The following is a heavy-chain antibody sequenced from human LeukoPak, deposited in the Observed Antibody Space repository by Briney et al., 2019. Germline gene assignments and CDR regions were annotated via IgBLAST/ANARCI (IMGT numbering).Heavy chain of an antibody. CDR1: GFLFSNSW. CDR3: AKDYGYSSSWYDY. V-gene: IGHV3-7*03. CDR2: MNQDGSER. J-gene: IGHJ4*02. Sequence: PGGSLRLSCEASGFLFSNSWMSWVRQAPGKGLEWVANMNQDGSERNYVDSVKGRLTISRDNAKGSLYLQMNGLRAEDTAVYYCAKDYGYSSSWYDYWGQGTLVTVSS. D-gene: IGHD6-13*01.